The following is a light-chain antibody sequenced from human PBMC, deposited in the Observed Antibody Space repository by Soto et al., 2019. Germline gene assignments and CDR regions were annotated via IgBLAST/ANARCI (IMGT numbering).Light chain of an antibody. J-gene: IGKJ5*01. CDR3: QQYNNWPPVT. V-gene: IGKV3-15*01. CDR1: QSVSSN. Sequence: EIVMTQSAATLSVSPGERATLSCRASQSVSSNFAWYQQKPGQAPRLLIYGASTRATGIPARFSGSGSGTEFTLTISSLQSEDFAVYYCQQYNNWPPVTFGQGTRLEIK. CDR2: GAS.